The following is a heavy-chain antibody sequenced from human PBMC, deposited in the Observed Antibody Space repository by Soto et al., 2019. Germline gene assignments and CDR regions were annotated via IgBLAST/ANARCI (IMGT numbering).Heavy chain of an antibody. V-gene: IGHV3-30-3*01. CDR1: GFIFNMYA. CDR3: ARLQLVLDY. CDR2: TSYDGSDQ. D-gene: IGHD6-6*01. J-gene: IGHJ4*02. Sequence: GGSLRLSCTASGFIFNMYAMHWVRQAPGKGLEWVAVTSYDGSDQNYADSVKGRFSISRDNSKNTLYLQMNNLRAEDTAVYFCARLQLVLDYWGQGALVTVSS.